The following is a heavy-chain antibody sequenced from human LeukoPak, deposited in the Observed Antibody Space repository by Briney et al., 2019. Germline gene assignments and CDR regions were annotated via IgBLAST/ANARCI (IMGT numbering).Heavy chain of an antibody. Sequence: PGGSLRLSCAASGFTFSSYAMSWVRQAPGKGLEGVSAISGSGGSTYYAGSVKGRFTISRDNSKNTLYLQMNSLRAEDTAVYYCASLPAHYYDSSGYRDYWGQGTLVTVSS. CDR1: GFTFSSYA. CDR3: ASLPAHYYDSSGYRDY. J-gene: IGHJ4*02. V-gene: IGHV3-23*01. D-gene: IGHD3-22*01. CDR2: ISGSGGST.